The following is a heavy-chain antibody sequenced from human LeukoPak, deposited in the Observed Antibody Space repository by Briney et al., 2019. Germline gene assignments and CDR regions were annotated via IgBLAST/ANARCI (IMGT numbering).Heavy chain of an antibody. CDR1: GFTFSSYA. CDR3: AKQIVLMVYAMNTLDY. V-gene: IGHV3-23*01. Sequence: GGSLRLSCAASGFTFSSYAMSWVRQAPGKGLEWVSAISGSGGSTYYADSVKGRFTISRDNSKNTLYLQMNSLRAEDTAVYYCAKQIVLMVYAMNTLDYWGQGTLVTVSS. CDR2: ISGSGGST. D-gene: IGHD2-8*01. J-gene: IGHJ4*02.